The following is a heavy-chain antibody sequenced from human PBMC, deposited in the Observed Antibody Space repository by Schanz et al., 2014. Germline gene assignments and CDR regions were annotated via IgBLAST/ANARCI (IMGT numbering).Heavy chain of an antibody. V-gene: IGHV3-23*01. CDR1: GFTFSSYA. CDR2: IGVDGTTT. CDR3: AKKVPAYNPFDS. Sequence: VHLLESGGGLVQPGGSLRLSCAASGFTFSSYAMSWVRQAPGKGLEWVSVIGVDGTTTYYADSVKGRFTISRDNSKNTLYLQMDSLRAEDTAVYFCAKKVPAYNPFDSWGQGTLVTVSS. D-gene: IGHD1-1*01. J-gene: IGHJ4*02.